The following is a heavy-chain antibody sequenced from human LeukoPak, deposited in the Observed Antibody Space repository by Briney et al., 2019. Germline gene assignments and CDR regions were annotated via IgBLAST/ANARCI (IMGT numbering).Heavy chain of an antibody. V-gene: IGHV4-4*02. CDR1: GGSISTGNW. J-gene: IGHJ6*03. CDR3: AREGSRRLYMDV. CDR2: IYHNGST. Sequence: SGTLSLTCAVSGGSISTGNWWTWVRQSPDKGLEWIGEIYHNGSTNYNPSLKSRVTMSIENSKNHFSLRLTSLTAADTAVYYCAREGSRRLYMDVWGRGTTITVSS. D-gene: IGHD2-15*01.